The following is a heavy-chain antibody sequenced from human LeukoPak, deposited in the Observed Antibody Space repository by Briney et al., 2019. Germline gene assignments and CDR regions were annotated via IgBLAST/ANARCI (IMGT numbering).Heavy chain of an antibody. CDR3: AELGITMIGGI. CDR1: GFTFSRYS. D-gene: IGHD3-10*02. CDR2: ISISSNYI. J-gene: IGHJ6*04. Sequence: GGSLRLSCAASGFTFSRYSMNWVRQAPGKGLEWVSSISISSNYIYYTDSVKGRFTISRDNAKNSLYLQMNSLRAEDTAVYYCAELGITMIGGIWGKGTTVTISS. V-gene: IGHV3-21*01.